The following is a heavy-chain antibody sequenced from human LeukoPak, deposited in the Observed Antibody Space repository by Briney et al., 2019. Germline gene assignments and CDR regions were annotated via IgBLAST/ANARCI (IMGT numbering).Heavy chain of an antibody. CDR3: ARDHLLELTGRYYYGMDV. CDR2: IYYSGST. V-gene: IGHV4-59*01. J-gene: IGHJ6*02. CDR1: GFTFSSYA. D-gene: IGHD1-7*01. Sequence: GSLRLSCAASGFTFSSYAMSWVRQPPGKGLEWIGYIYYSGSTNYNPSLKSRVTISVDTSKNQFSLKLSSVTAADTAVYYCARDHLLELTGRYYYGMDVWGQGTTVTVSS.